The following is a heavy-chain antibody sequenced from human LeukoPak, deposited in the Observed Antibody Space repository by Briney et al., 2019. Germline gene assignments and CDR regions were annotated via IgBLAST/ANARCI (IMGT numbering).Heavy chain of an antibody. J-gene: IGHJ4*02. D-gene: IGHD6-13*01. Sequence: SETLSLTCPVSGGSISSYYWSWIRQPPGKGLEWIGYIYYSGSTNYNPSLKSRVTISVDTSKNQFSLKLSSVTAADTAVYYCARLPPYSSSWYFDYWGQGTLVTVSS. V-gene: IGHV4-59*01. CDR1: GGSISSYY. CDR3: ARLPPYSSSWYFDY. CDR2: IYYSGST.